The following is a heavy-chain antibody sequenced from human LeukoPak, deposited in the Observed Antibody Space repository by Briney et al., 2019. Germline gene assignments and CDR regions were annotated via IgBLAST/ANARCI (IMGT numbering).Heavy chain of an antibody. D-gene: IGHD5-24*01. CDR1: GYTFTGYY. CDR3: ARVRWLMISSFDI. J-gene: IGHJ3*02. CDR2: INPNSGGT. V-gene: IGHV1-2*02. Sequence: ASVKLSCKASGYTFTGYYMHWVRQPPGQGLEWMGWINPNSGGTNYAKTFQGRVTMTRDTSISTAYMELSRLRSDDTAAYYCARVRWLMISSFDIWGQGTMVTVSS.